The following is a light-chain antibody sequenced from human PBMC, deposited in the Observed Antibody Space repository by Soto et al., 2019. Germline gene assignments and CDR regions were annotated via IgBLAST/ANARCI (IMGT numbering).Light chain of an antibody. J-gene: IGKJ5*01. CDR2: DAS. CDR1: QSVAYA. CDR3: QQRSNF. Sequence: ENVLTQSPGTLSLFPGERATLACRASQSVAYAVAWYQQKPGQAPRLLISDASSMAAGVPDRFSGSGSGTDFTLTISRLEPEDFAVYYCQQRSNFFGPGTRLEIK. V-gene: IGKV3D-20*02.